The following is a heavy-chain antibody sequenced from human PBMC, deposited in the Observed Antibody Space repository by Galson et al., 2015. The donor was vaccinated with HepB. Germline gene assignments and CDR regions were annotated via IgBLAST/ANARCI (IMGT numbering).Heavy chain of an antibody. CDR2: ISGSGGST. Sequence: SLRLSCAASGFTFSSYAMSWVRQAPGKGLEWVSGISGSGGSTYYADSVKGRFSISRDNSKTTLFLQMNSLRAEDTAVYYCAKDPVVVLPAAIRGYSPVFDPWGQGTQVTVSS. J-gene: IGHJ5*02. V-gene: IGHV3-23*01. CDR1: GFTFSSYA. CDR3: AKDPVVVLPAAIRGYSPVFDP. D-gene: IGHD2-2*02.